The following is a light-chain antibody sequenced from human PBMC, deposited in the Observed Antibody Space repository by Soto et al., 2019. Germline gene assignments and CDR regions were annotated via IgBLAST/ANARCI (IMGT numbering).Light chain of an antibody. CDR2: KAS. V-gene: IGKV1-5*03. J-gene: IGKJ4*01. CDR1: QSISTW. Sequence: DIQMTQSPSTLSASVGDRVTITCRASQSISTWLAWYQQKPGKAPKLLIYKASSLEGGVPSRFSGSGSGTEFNITVISLRPDDFATYYCQQYNSYPLTVGGGTTVEIK. CDR3: QQYNSYPLT.